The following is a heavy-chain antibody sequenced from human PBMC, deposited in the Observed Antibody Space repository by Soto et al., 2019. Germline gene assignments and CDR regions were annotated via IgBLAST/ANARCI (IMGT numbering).Heavy chain of an antibody. CDR2: IRSKGDGETT. Sequence: PGGSLRLSCAASGFTFSNAWMSWVRQAPGKGLEWVGRIRSKGDGETTDYAAPVRGGFTISRDDSKNTFFLQMNSLKAEDTAVYYCTTDQAGGYFYYFGVVVWGQGTTVTVSS. CDR1: GFTFSNAW. D-gene: IGHD2-15*01. V-gene: IGHV3-15*01. J-gene: IGHJ6*02. CDR3: TTDQAGGYFYYFGVVV.